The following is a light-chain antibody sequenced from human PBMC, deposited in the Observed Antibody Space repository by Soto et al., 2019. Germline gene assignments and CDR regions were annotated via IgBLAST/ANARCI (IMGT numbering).Light chain of an antibody. V-gene: IGKV2-30*01. CDR1: RGLVFSDGNTY. CDR2: NVS. CDR3: MHSIDWPWT. J-gene: IGKJ1*01. Sequence: VLTQSPVSLSVALGQPASISCKSSRGLVFSDGNTYLHWFQQRPGQSPRRLIDNVSNRDSGVPDSFQGRGSSTDLTLEISRVEADDVGMYYCMHSIDWPWTFGQGTQVEIK.